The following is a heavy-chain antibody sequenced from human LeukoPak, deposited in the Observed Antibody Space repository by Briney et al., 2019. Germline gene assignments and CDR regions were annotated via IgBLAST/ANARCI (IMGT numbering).Heavy chain of an antibody. Sequence: SETLSLTCTVSGGLIRGYYWRWLRQPPGKGLEGMGFIHDSGNTYYNASLKSRVIISVDTSKNQLSLNLRSVAAADTAVYYCARISNDDRGNPFDYWGQGTLVTVSP. CDR3: ARISNDDRGNPFDY. CDR2: IHDSGNT. V-gene: IGHV4-59*01. D-gene: IGHD4-23*01. J-gene: IGHJ4*02. CDR1: GGLIRGYY.